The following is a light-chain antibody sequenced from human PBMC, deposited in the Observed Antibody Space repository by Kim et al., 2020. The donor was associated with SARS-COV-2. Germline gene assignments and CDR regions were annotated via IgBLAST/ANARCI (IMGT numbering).Light chain of an antibody. Sequence: GQSITISCTGNSSDVGGYNYVSWYQQHPGKATKRMIYDFSNRPSGVSNRFSGSKSGNTASLTISGLQAEDEADYYCSSYTSSSTLVFGGGTQLTVL. J-gene: IGLJ2*01. CDR2: DFS. CDR1: SSDVGGYNY. V-gene: IGLV2-14*03. CDR3: SSYTSSSTLV.